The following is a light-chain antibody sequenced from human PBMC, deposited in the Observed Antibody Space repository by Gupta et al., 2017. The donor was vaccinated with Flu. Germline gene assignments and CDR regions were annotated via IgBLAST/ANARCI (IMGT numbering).Light chain of an antibody. V-gene: IGKV1-5*03. CDR2: KAS. CDR3: QQDESYSWT. Sequence: IQLTQSPSPLSPSLGDRVTITCRARQSVNSRLAWYQQKPGKAPKLLIYKASTLESGVTSRFSGSGSATEFSLPISSLHPDDFATYYCQQDESYSWTFGQGTKVEIK. CDR1: QSVNSR. J-gene: IGKJ1*01.